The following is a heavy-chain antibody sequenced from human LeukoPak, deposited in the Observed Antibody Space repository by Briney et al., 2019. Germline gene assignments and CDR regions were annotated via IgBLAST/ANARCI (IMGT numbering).Heavy chain of an antibody. CDR2: IYYSGST. CDR1: GGSISSSSYY. CDR3: ARGPPYYGSDY. J-gene: IGHJ4*02. D-gene: IGHD3-10*01. Sequence: SETLSLTCTVSGGSISSSSYYWGWIRQPPGKGLEWIGSIYYSGSTYYNPSLKSRVTISVDTSKNQFSLKLSSVTAADTAVYYCARGPPYYGSDYWGQGTLVTVSS. V-gene: IGHV4-39*07.